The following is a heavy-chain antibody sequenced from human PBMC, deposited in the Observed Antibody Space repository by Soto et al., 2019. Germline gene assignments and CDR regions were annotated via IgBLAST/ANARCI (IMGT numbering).Heavy chain of an antibody. D-gene: IGHD3-22*01. J-gene: IGHJ6*02. V-gene: IGHV1-18*01. Sequence: QVQLVQSGGEVKKPGASVKVSCKASGYSFINFGINWVRQAPGQGLEWMGWVNTYSGHTKNAQKFQGRVIMTTDKSTNTVYMEVRSLRSDDTAVYYCARDSREIVVGKGPGCYGMDVWGQGTTVTVSS. CDR2: VNTYSGHT. CDR1: GYSFINFG. CDR3: ARDSREIVVGKGPGCYGMDV.